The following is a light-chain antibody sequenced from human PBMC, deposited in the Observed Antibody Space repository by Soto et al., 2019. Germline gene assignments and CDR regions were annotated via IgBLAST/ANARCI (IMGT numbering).Light chain of an antibody. CDR1: QRVSSSY. V-gene: IGKV3-20*01. Sequence: EIVLTQSPGTLSLSPGERATLSCRASQRVSSSYLAWYQQKPGQAPRLLIYGASSRATGIPDRFTGSGSGTDFTLTISRLEPEDFAVFYCHQYGSSPQTVGQGTKVDSK. CDR2: GAS. J-gene: IGKJ1*01. CDR3: HQYGSSPQT.